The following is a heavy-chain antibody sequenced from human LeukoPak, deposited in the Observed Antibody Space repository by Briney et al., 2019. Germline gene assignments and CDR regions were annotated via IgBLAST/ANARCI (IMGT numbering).Heavy chain of an antibody. CDR1: GYTFTSYG. CDR3: ASLKNYYDSSGNLVTDAFDI. J-gene: IGHJ3*02. V-gene: IGHV1-18*01. CDR2: IIAYNGDT. Sequence: ASVKVSCKASGYTFTSYGISWVRQAPGQGLEWMGWIIAYNGDTNYAQKLQGRVTMTTDTSTSTAYMELRSLRSDDTAVYYCASLKNYYDSSGNLVTDAFDIWGQGTMVTVSS. D-gene: IGHD3-22*01.